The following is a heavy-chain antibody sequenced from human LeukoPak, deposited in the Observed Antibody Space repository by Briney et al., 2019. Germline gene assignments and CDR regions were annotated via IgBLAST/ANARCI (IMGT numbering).Heavy chain of an antibody. J-gene: IGHJ4*02. V-gene: IGHV4-39*07. CDR2: IYHSGST. Sequence: PSETLSLTCTVSGGSISSSSYYWSWIRQPAGKGLEWVGSIYHSGSTYYNPSLKSRVTISVDTSKNQFSLKLSSVTAADTAVYYCARDGLSAAAGFFDYWGQGTLVTVSS. CDR1: GGSISSSSYY. CDR3: ARDGLSAAAGFFDY. D-gene: IGHD6-13*01.